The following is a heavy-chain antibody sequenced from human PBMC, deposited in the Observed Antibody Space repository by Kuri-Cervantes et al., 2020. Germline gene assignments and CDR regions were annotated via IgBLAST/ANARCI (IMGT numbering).Heavy chain of an antibody. V-gene: IGHV5-51*01. D-gene: IGHD2-15*01. CDR3: ARHRYCSGGSCRTYYYYMDV. Sequence: GESLKISCKGSGSSFTSYWIGWVRQLPGKGLEWMGIIYPGDSDTRYSPSFQGQVTISADKSISTAYLQWSSLKASDTAMYYCARHRYCSGGSCRTYYYYMDVWGKGTTVTVSS. J-gene: IGHJ6*03. CDR2: IYPGDSDT. CDR1: GSSFTSYW.